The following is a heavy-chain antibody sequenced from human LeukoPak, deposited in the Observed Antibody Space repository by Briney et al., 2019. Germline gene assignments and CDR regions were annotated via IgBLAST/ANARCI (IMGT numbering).Heavy chain of an antibody. CDR2: IIPIFGTA. CDR1: GGTFSSYA. D-gene: IGHD4-23*01. J-gene: IGHJ4*02. CDR3: ARHDYGGNSDAGYY. V-gene: IGHV1-69*13. Sequence: VRVSCKASGGTFSSYAISWVRQAPGQGLEWMGRIIPIFGTANYAQKFQGRVTITTDESTSTAYMELSSLRSEDTAVYYCARHDYGGNSDAGYYWGQGTLVTVSS.